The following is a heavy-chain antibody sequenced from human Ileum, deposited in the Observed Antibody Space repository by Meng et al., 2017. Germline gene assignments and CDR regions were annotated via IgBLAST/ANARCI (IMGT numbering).Heavy chain of an antibody. CDR2: ISDEGRNK. CDR1: GFSFSTST. V-gene: IGHV3-30*01. Sequence: GESLKISCGASGFSFSTSTLHWVRQPPGKGLEWVTLISDEGRNKDYADSVKGRFTVSRDDSKNTVYLEMNNLRIEDTAVYYCARDWCGTCWYFDIWGRGTLVTVSS. D-gene: IGHD2-8*02. J-gene: IGHJ2*01. CDR3: ARDWCGTCWYFDI.